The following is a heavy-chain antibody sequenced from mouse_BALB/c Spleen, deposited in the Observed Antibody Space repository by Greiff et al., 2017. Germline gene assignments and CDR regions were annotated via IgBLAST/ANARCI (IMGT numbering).Heavy chain of an antibody. Sequence: VQLQQSGAELVRPGALVKLSCKASGSNIKDYYMHWVKQRPEQGLEWIGWIDPENGNTIYDPKFQGKASITADTSSNTAYLQLSSLTSEDTAVYYCAPYYYGSSWFAYWGQGTLVTVSA. CDR3: APYYYGSSWFAY. J-gene: IGHJ3*01. V-gene: IGHV14-1*02. D-gene: IGHD1-1*01. CDR1: GSNIKDYY. CDR2: IDPENGNT.